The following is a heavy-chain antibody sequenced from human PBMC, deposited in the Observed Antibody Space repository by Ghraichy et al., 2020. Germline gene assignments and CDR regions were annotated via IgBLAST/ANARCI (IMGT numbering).Heavy chain of an antibody. J-gene: IGHJ4*02. CDR1: GGSISSSSYY. CDR2: IYYSGST. CDR3: ARHQAGSTWYYDYVWGSYRNRGYFDY. Sequence: SETLSLTCTVSGGSISSSSYYWGWIRQPPGKGLEWIGSIYYSGSTYYNPSLKSRVTISVDTSKNQFSLKLSSVTAADTAVYYCARHQAGSTWYYDYVWGSYRNRGYFDYWGQGTLVTVSS. V-gene: IGHV4-39*01. D-gene: IGHD3-16*02.